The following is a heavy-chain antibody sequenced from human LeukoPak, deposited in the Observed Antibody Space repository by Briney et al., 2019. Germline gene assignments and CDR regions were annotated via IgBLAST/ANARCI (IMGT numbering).Heavy chain of an antibody. CDR1: GFTFSSYA. V-gene: IGHV3-23*01. D-gene: IGHD3-22*01. Sequence: GGSLRLSCAASGFTFSSYAMSWVRQAPGKGLEWVSAISGSGGSSYYADSVKGRFTISRDNSKNTLYLQMNSLRAEDTAVYYCAKDYYDSSGYYRFDYWGQGTLVTVSS. CDR3: AKDYYDSSGYYRFDY. J-gene: IGHJ4*02. CDR2: ISGSGGSS.